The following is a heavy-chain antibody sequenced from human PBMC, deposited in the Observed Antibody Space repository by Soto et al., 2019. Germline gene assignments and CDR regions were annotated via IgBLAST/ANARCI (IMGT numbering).Heavy chain of an antibody. D-gene: IGHD4-4*01. CDR1: GFTFSTYP. Sequence: GSLRLSCAASGFTFSTYPMSWVRQAPGKGLEWVSGISGSGISTYYTDSVKGRFTISRDNPKNTGFLQMNSLRDEDTAVYYCVKPPVITASYYYYDMDVWGQGTTVTVSS. CDR3: VKPPVITASYYYYDMDV. CDR2: ISGSGIST. J-gene: IGHJ6*02. V-gene: IGHV3-23*01.